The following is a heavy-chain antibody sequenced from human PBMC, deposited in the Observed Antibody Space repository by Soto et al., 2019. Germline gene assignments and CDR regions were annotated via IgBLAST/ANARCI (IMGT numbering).Heavy chain of an antibody. CDR2: ISHTGRN. CDR1: HGSMRTYY. CDR3: ARDDTTGLFDF. J-gene: IGHJ4*02. Sequence: PSETLSLTCSVYHGSMRTYYWTWIRQSPGKGLEWIGQISHTGRNKYNPSLESRVTISVDTSRKQFSLKLSSVTAVDTALYYCARDDTTGLFDFWGQGTLVTVSS. D-gene: IGHD4-17*01. V-gene: IGHV4-59*01.